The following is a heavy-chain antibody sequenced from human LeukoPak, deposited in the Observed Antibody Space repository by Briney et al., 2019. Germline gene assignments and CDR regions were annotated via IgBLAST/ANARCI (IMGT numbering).Heavy chain of an antibody. Sequence: PGGSLRLSCRASGLTFSNYWMSWVRRAPGKGLEWVANIKQDGGEKNYVDSVRGRFTITRDNSRNSLYLQMNSLRGEDTALYYCAKDPGLYTLEYFDYWGQGTLVTVSS. CDR3: AKDPGLYTLEYFDY. V-gene: IGHV3-7*03. CDR1: GLTFSNYW. CDR2: IKQDGGEK. J-gene: IGHJ4*02. D-gene: IGHD1-1*01.